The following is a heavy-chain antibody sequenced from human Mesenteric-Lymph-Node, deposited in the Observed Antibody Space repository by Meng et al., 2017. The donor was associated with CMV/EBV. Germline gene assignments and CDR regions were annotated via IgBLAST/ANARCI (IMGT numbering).Heavy chain of an antibody. D-gene: IGHD4-17*01. CDR3: AKDYGDYHPPY. J-gene: IGHJ4*02. CDR1: GSTFSSYA. CDR2: ISGSTGNT. V-gene: IGHV3-23*01. Sequence: GGPLRPSCAAPGSTFSSYAMSWVRQAPGKGLEWVPAISGSTGNTYYADSVKGRFTIPRDNSKNTLYLQMNSLRAEDTAVYYCAKDYGDYHPPYWGQGTLVTVSS.